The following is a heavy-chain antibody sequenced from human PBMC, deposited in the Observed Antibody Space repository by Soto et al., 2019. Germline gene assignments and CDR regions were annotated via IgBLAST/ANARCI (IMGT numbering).Heavy chain of an antibody. V-gene: IGHV3-7*05. Sequence: EVQLVESGGDLVQPGGSLRLSCAASGFTFSTYWMSWVRQAPGKGLEWVANIKQDGSDKYYVDSVKGRFTISRDNAKNSLYLQMNSLRAEDTAVYYCARSLSGWYLGNNWFDPWGQGTLVTVSS. CDR1: GFTFSTYW. CDR2: IKQDGSDK. J-gene: IGHJ5*02. CDR3: ARSLSGWYLGNNWFDP. D-gene: IGHD6-13*01.